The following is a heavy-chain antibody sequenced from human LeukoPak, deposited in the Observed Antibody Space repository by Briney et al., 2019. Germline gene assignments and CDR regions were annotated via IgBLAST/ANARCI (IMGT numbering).Heavy chain of an antibody. CDR2: ISWDGGST. J-gene: IGHJ4*02. CDR3: AKETRGGYFDY. V-gene: IGHV3-43D*03. Sequence: GGSLRLSCAASGFTFDDYAMHWVRQAPRKGLEWVSLISWDGGSTYYADSVKGRFTISRDNSKNSLYLQMNSLRAEDTALYYCAKETRGGYFDYWGQGTLVTVSS. D-gene: IGHD3-16*01. CDR1: GFTFDDYA.